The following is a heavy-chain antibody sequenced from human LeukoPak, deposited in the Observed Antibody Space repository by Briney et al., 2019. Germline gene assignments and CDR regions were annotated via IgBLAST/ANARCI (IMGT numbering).Heavy chain of an antibody. J-gene: IGHJ4*02. CDR2: ISYDGSNK. V-gene: IGHV3-30*18. Sequence: GGSLRLSCAASGFTFSSYGMHWVRQAPGKGLEWVAVISYDGSNKYYADSVKGRFTISRDNSKSTLYLQMNSLRAEDTAVYYCAKVRYGGYYYYFDYWGQGTLVTVSS. CDR3: AKVRYGGYYYYFDY. D-gene: IGHD5-12*01. CDR1: GFTFSSYG.